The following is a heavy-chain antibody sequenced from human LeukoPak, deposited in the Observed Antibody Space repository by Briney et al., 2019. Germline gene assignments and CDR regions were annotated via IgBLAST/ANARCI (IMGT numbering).Heavy chain of an antibody. CDR3: AKDPSPEVYDILTGSQFGY. J-gene: IGHJ4*02. D-gene: IGHD3-9*01. V-gene: IGHV3-23*01. CDR2: ISGSGGST. Sequence: GGSLRLSCAASGFTFSSYAMSWVRQAPGKGLEWVSAISGSGGSTYYADSVKGRFTISRDNSKNTLYLQMNSLRAEDTAVYYCAKDPSPEVYDILTGSQFGYWGQGTLVTVSS. CDR1: GFTFSSYA.